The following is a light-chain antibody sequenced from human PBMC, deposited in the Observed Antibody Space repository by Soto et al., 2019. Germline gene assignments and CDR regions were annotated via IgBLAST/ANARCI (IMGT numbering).Light chain of an antibody. Sequence: QSALTQPPSASGSPRQSVTISCTGTSSDVGAYNYVSWYQQHAGKAPKLVIYEVTKRPSGVPDRFSGSKSANTASLTVSGLQAEAEADDYCRSFASSNTWVFGGGTKVTVL. CDR1: SSDVGAYNY. CDR2: EVT. J-gene: IGLJ3*02. V-gene: IGLV2-8*01. CDR3: RSFASSNTWV.